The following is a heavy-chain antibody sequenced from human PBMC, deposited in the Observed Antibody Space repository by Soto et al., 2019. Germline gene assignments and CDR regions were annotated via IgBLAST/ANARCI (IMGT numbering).Heavy chain of an antibody. CDR2: ILYDGSNE. CDR1: GFIFSSYG. D-gene: IGHD3-10*01. J-gene: IGHJ4*02. Sequence: QVQLVESGGGVVQPGRSLTLSCAASGFIFSSYGMNWVRQAPGKGLEWVALILYDGSNEYYIDSVKGRFTISRDDSRNTLSLQMNSLRPEDTAVYYCARALPPSMFRGFDYWGQGTLVTVSS. V-gene: IGHV3-33*01. CDR3: ARALPPSMFRGFDY.